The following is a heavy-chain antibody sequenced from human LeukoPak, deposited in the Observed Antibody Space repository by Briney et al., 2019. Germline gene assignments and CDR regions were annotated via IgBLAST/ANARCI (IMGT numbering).Heavy chain of an antibody. D-gene: IGHD2-2*01. J-gene: IGHJ4*02. Sequence: GGSLRPSCAASGFTVSSYWMSCVRQPPGKGREWVANIKQDGSEKYYVDSVKGRFTISRDNAKNSLYLQMNSLRAEDTAVYYCAREPSAVNYFDYWGQGTLVTVSS. CDR1: GFTVSSYW. V-gene: IGHV3-7*01. CDR2: IKQDGSEK. CDR3: AREPSAVNYFDY.